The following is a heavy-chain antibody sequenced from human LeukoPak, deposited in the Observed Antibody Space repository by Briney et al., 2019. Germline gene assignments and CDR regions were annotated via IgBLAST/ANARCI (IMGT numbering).Heavy chain of an antibody. CDR1: GGSISSSTYY. CDR2: IYYSGST. D-gene: IGHD6-13*01. J-gene: IGHJ4*02. V-gene: IGHV4-39*01. Sequence: PSETLSLTCTVSGGSISSSTYYWGWIRQPPGKGLEWIGSIYYSGSTYYNPSLKSRVTISVDTSKNQFSLSSVTAADTAVYYCARHSRGPAAGPAFDYWGQGTLVTVS. CDR3: ARHSRGPAAGPAFDY.